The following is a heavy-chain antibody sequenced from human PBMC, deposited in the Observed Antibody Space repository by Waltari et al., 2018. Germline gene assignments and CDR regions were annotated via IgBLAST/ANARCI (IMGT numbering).Heavy chain of an antibody. CDR2: IGPNGGRA. Sequence: QVRLEQSGAEVKKPGASVKVSCKTSGYIFTSHYIHWLRQAPGQGLEWMGIIGPNGGRASYAQKFQGRVIMTRDTSRSTVYMELSSLRSDDTAVYYCARAVSTLGEGWFDSWGQGTLVTVSS. CDR3: ARAVSTLGEGWFDS. D-gene: IGHD4-17*01. V-gene: IGHV1-46*01. CDR1: GYIFTSHY. J-gene: IGHJ5*01.